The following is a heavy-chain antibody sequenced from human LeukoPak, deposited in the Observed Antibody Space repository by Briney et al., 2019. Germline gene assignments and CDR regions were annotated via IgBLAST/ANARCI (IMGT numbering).Heavy chain of an antibody. CDR2: TYYRSRWYN. CDR3: ARGRAAAGQFYFDY. Sequence: SQTLSLTCAISGDSVSSNSATWNWIRQSPSRGPEWLGRTYYRSRWYNDYLVSVKIRIAFNPDTAKNQFSLQLNAVTPEDTAVYYCARGRAAAGQFYFDYWGQGTLVTVSS. D-gene: IGHD6-13*01. J-gene: IGHJ4*02. CDR1: GDSVSSNSAT. V-gene: IGHV6-1*01.